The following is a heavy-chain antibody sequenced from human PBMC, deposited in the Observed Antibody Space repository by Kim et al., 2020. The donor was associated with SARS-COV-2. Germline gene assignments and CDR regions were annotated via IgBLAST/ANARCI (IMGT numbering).Heavy chain of an antibody. D-gene: IGHD3-16*02. V-gene: IGHV3-21*01. CDR3: ARGPEYRGELSFDY. Sequence: ADSVKGRFTISRDNAKNSLYLQMNSLRAEDTAVYYCARGPEYRGELSFDYWGQGTLVTVSS. J-gene: IGHJ4*02.